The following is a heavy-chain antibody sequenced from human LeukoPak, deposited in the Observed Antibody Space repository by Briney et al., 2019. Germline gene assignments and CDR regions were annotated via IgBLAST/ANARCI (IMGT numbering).Heavy chain of an antibody. Sequence: PSQTLSLTCTIPALSISSSGYSWGWIRQPPGKSLGWIGSIYYSGSTYYNPSLKSRVTLSVDTSKNHFSLYLSSVTAADTAVYYCASDSSGYYYFDCWGEGTLVTVSS. J-gene: IGHJ4*02. V-gene: IGHV4-39*07. CDR1: ALSISSSGYS. D-gene: IGHD3-22*01. CDR3: ASDSSGYYYFDC. CDR2: IYYSGST.